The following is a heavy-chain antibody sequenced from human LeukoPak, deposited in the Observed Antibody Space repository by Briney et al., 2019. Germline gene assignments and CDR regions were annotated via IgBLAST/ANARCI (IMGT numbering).Heavy chain of an antibody. CDR2: INHSGST. J-gene: IGHJ4*02. Sequence: SETLSLTCAVYGGSFSGYYWSWIRQPPGRGLEWIGEINHSGSTNYNPSLKSRVTISVDTSKNQFSLKLSSVTAADTAVYYCARGRRVRGPLDYWGQGTLVTVSS. D-gene: IGHD3-10*01. CDR3: ARGRRVRGPLDY. CDR1: GGSFSGYY. V-gene: IGHV4-34*01.